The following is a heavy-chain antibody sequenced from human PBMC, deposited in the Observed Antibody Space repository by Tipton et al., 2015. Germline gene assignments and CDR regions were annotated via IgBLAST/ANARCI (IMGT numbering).Heavy chain of an antibody. D-gene: IGHD6-25*01. CDR3: TRDPAYYYGMDV. V-gene: IGHV6-1*01. Sequence: PGLVKPSQTLSLTCDISGDSVSSSTSAWNWIRQSPSRGLEWLGRTYYLSKWYYEYSISVKSRVTVTPDTSKNQFSPHLNSVTPEDTAVYYCTRDPAYYYGMDVWGQATTVTVSS. CDR2: TYYLSKWYY. J-gene: IGHJ6*02. CDR1: GDSVSSSTSA.